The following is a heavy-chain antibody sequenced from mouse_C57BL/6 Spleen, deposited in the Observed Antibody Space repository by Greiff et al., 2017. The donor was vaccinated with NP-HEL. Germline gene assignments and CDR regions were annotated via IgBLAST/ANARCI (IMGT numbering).Heavy chain of an antibody. CDR1: GYTFTDYY. D-gene: IGHD2-3*01. Sequence: VQLQQSGPELVKPGASVKISCKASGYTFTDYYMNWVKQSHGKSLEWIGDINPNNGGTSYNQKFKGKATLTVDKSSSTAYMELRSLTSEDSAVYYCARGDDGYPFDYWGQGTTLTVSS. CDR3: ARGDDGYPFDY. J-gene: IGHJ2*01. CDR2: INPNNGGT. V-gene: IGHV1-26*01.